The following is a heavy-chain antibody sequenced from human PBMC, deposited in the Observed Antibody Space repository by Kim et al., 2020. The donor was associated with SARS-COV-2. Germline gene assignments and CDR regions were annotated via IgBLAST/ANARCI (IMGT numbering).Heavy chain of an antibody. D-gene: IGHD2-2*01. CDR1: GFTFTSYA. J-gene: IGHJ4*02. CDR2: IGITGGNT. V-gene: IGHV3-23*01. Sequence: GGSLRLSCEASGFTFTSYAMTWVRQAPGKGLEWVASIGITGGNTYYADSVKGRFTISRENSRDTLFLHMNSLRAEDTAVYYCTKRTSGAWPFDYWGQGTLVTVFS. CDR3: TKRTSGAWPFDY.